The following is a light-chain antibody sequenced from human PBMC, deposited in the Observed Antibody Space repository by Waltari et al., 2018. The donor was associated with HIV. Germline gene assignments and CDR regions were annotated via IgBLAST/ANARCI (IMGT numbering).Light chain of an antibody. CDR2: DGS. CDR3: QQYGSSPYT. J-gene: IGKJ2*01. V-gene: IGKV3-20*01. Sequence: EIVLTQSPGTLSLSPGERATLSCRASQSVRSSYLDWYQQKPGQTPSLLSYDGSTRATGIPDRFSGSGSGTDFTLTISRLEPEDFAVYSCQQYGSSPYTFGQGTKLEIK. CDR1: QSVRSSY.